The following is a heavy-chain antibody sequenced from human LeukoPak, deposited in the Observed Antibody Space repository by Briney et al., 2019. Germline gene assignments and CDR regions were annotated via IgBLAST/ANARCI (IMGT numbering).Heavy chain of an antibody. CDR2: ISSSGTTT. CDR1: GFTFSSYE. Sequence: PGGSLRLSCAASGFTFSSYEMNWVRQAPGKGLEWVSDISSSGTTTLYADSVKGRFTISRDYAKNPLYLQMNSLRAEDTAIYYCTRGLVAWGLGTLVTVSS. CDR3: TRGLVA. J-gene: IGHJ5*02. D-gene: IGHD2-2*01. V-gene: IGHV3-48*03.